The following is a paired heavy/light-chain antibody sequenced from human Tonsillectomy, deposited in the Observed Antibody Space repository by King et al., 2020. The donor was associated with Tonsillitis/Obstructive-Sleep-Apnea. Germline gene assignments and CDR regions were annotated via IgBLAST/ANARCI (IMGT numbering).Light chain of an antibody. V-gene: IGKV1-5*03. CDR2: KAS. CDR3: QQYKTSRT. J-gene: IGKJ1*01. Sequence: DIQMTQSPSTLSASVGDRVTITCRASQSISTWLAWYQQKPGKAPKLLMYKASTLESGVPSRFSGSGSGTEFTLTISSLQADDFATYYCQQYKTSRTFGQGTKVEIK. CDR1: QSISTW.
Heavy chain of an antibody. J-gene: IGHJ4*02. CDR2: IIPIFGTT. V-gene: IGHV1-69*01. CDR3: ARDYGPYDSGRNYFDY. D-gene: IGHD3-10*01. Sequence: QVQLVQSGAEVKKPGSSVKVSCKASGGAFNNYAISWVRQAPGQGLEWMGGIIPIFGTTNYAQNFQDRVTISADESTSTVYMELSSLRSEDTAVYYCARDYGPYDSGRNYFDYWGQGTLVAVSS. CDR1: GGAFNNYA.